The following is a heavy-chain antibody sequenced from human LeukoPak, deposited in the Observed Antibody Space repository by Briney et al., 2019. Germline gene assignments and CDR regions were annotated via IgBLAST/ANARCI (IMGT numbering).Heavy chain of an antibody. CDR1: GFTFSSYE. Sequence: GGSLRLSCAASGFTFSSYEMNWVRQAPGKGLEWVSYISSSGSTIYYADSVKGRFTISRDNAKNSLYLQMNSLRAEDTAVYYCARDSSDSSGWYDFDYWGQGTLVTVSS. J-gene: IGHJ4*02. V-gene: IGHV3-48*03. CDR2: ISSSGSTI. CDR3: ARDSSDSSGWYDFDY. D-gene: IGHD6-19*01.